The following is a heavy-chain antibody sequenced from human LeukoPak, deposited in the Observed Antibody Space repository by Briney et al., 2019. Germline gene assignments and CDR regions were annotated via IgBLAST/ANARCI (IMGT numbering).Heavy chain of an antibody. V-gene: IGHV4-39*07. CDR2: IYYSGNT. D-gene: IGHD3-22*01. J-gene: IGHJ4*02. CDR3: ARWNYHDSSGYHYYFDY. Sequence: SETLSLTCTVSGGSIRSTSYYWGWIRQPPGKGLQWIGSIYYSGNTYYNPSLKSRVNISVDTSKNQFSLKVSPVTAADTAVYYCARWNYHDSSGYHYYFDYWGQGTLVTVSS. CDR1: GGSIRSTSYY.